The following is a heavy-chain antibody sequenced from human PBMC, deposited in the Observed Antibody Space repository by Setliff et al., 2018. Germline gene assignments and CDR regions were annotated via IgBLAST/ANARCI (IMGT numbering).Heavy chain of an antibody. J-gene: IGHJ4*02. CDR3: ARDNTIVGATDY. CDR2: LHTSGTT. Sequence: PSETLSLTCTVYGGSFSDYYWGWIRQPPGKGLEWIGRLHTSGTTVYNPSLKGRVTISADTSTNHFSLKLTSVTAADTAVYYCARDNTIVGATDYWGQGALVTVSS. D-gene: IGHD1-26*01. V-gene: IGHV4-4*08. CDR1: GGSFSDYY.